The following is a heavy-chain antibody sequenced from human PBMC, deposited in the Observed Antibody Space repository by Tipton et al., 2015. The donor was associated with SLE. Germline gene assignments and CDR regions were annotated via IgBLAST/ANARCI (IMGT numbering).Heavy chain of an antibody. CDR3: GRSVYYYDF. Sequence: TLSLTCNVSGYSISSGYYWGWIRQPPGKGLEWIGSFYHSGSTYYNPSLKSRVTISVDTSTNHFSLQLSSVTDADTAVYYCGRSVYYYDFWGQGTLVTVS. D-gene: IGHD2/OR15-2a*01. CDR1: GYSISSGYY. J-gene: IGHJ4*02. V-gene: IGHV4-38-2*02. CDR2: FYHSGST.